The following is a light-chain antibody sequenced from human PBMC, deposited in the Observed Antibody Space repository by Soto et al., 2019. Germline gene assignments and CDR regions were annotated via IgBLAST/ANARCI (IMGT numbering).Light chain of an antibody. CDR3: QQRSNWPLT. J-gene: IGKJ3*01. V-gene: IGKV3-11*01. Sequence: EIVLTQSPATLSLSPGERATLSCRASQSVSSYLAWYQQKPGQAPRLLIYDASNRATGIPARFSGSGCGTDFTLTISSLEPEDFAVYYCQQRSNWPLTFGPGTKGDIK. CDR2: DAS. CDR1: QSVSSY.